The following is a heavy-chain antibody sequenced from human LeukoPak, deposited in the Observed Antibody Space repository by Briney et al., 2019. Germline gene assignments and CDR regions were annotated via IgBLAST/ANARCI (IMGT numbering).Heavy chain of an antibody. J-gene: IGHJ4*02. CDR1: GYTFTDFY. CDR2: INPNSGAT. CDR3: ARGTYDISIDY. V-gene: IGHV1-2*02. D-gene: IGHD3-9*01. Sequence: ASVKVSCKASGYTFTDFYMHWVRQAPGQGLEWMGWINPNSGATNYAQKFQGRVTMTSDTSISTAYMELSGLRSDDTAVYYCARGTYDISIDYWGQGPLVTVSS.